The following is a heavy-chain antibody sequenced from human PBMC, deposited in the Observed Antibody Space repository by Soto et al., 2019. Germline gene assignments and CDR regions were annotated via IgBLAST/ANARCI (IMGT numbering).Heavy chain of an antibody. J-gene: IGHJ5*02. V-gene: IGHV1-69*01. CDR3: ARVSGCSGGSCYYCWFDP. CDR1: GGTFSNYA. D-gene: IGHD2-15*01. CDR2: IIPILAST. Sequence: QVQLVQSGAEVKMPGSSVKVSCKTSGGTFSNYAISWVRQAPGQGLEWMGGIIPILASTYYAQKFQGRVTFNADESTSTAYMELSSLRSEDTAVYYCARVSGCSGGSCYYCWFDPWGQGTLVTVSS.